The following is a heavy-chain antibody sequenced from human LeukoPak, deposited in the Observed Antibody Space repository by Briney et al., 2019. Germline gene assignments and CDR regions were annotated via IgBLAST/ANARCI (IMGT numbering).Heavy chain of an antibody. Sequence: SETLSLTCSVSGASISSYYWNWIRQPPGKGLEWIGNTYSSGSTNYNPSLKSRVTISLDTSKNQFSLRLSSVTAADTAAYYCAKDWELGSWGQGTLVTVSS. V-gene: IGHV4-59*01. CDR1: GASISSYY. D-gene: IGHD1-26*01. CDR2: TYSSGST. CDR3: AKDWELGS. J-gene: IGHJ5*02.